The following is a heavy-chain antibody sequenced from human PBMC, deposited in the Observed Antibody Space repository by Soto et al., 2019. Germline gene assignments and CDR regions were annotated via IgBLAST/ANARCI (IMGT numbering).Heavy chain of an antibody. J-gene: IGHJ6*02. CDR2: ISYDGSNK. CDR1: GFTFSSYG. D-gene: IGHD2-2*01. CDR3: ANNLRVPAAYDYYYYGMEV. V-gene: IGHV3-30*18. Sequence: QVQLVESGGGVVQPGRSLRLSCAASGFTFSSYGMHWVRQAPGKGLEWVAVISYDGSNKYYADSVKGRFTISRDNSKNXLXXPMNSLIAEDTDVYYCANNLRVPAAYDYYYYGMEVWGQGTTVTVSS.